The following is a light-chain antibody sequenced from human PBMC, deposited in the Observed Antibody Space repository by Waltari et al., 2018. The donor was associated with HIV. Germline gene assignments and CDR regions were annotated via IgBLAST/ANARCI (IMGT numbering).Light chain of an antibody. CDR2: NNN. CDR3: AAWDDRLNGLV. CDR1: SSNFGRIL. J-gene: IGLJ2*01. Sequence: QSVLPQPPSPSGTPGQRVPISCSAGSSNFGRILVNWYQQSPGTAPKLLIHNNNQRPSGVPDQFSCSKSGTSASLAISGLQSEDEAHYYCAAWDDRLNGLVFGGGTKLTVL. V-gene: IGLV1-44*01.